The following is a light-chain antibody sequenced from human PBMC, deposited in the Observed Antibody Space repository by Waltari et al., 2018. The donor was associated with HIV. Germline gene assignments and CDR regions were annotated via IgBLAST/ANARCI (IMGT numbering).Light chain of an antibody. CDR2: ENN. CDR3: AAWDDSLNGYV. Sequence: QSVLTQPPSASGAPGQRVTISCSGRSSNIGSNTVNWYQQLPGTAPKLLIYENNQRPSGVPDRSPGSKSGTSASLGISVLQSEDEADYYCAAWDDSLNGYVFGTGTKVTVL. CDR1: SSNIGSNT. V-gene: IGLV1-44*01. J-gene: IGLJ1*01.